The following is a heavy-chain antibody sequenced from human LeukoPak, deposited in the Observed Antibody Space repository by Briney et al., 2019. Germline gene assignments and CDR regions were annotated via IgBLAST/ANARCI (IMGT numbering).Heavy chain of an antibody. CDR3: ARDELAVAKKGFLDS. Sequence: GGSLRLACAAAGFICSSYGMHWVGEAPGKGLEWVAVIWYDGSNKYYADSVKGRFTISRDNSKNTLYLQVNSLRAEDTAVYYCARDELAVAKKGFLDSWGQGTLVTVSS. CDR1: GFICSSYG. V-gene: IGHV3-33*01. CDR2: IWYDGSNK. J-gene: IGHJ4*02. D-gene: IGHD6-19*01.